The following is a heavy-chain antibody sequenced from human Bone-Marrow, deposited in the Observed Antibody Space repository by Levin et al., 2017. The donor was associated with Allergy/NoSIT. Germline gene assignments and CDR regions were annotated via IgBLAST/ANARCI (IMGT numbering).Heavy chain of an antibody. CDR1: GFTFSSYG. CDR2: IWYDGSNK. Sequence: PGESLKISCAASGFTFSSYGMHWVRQAPGKGLEWVAVIWYDGSNKYYADSVKGRFTISRDNSKNTLYLQMNSLRAEDTAVYYCARGADYGDLYIMHWGQGTLVTVSS. J-gene: IGHJ4*02. V-gene: IGHV3-33*01. CDR3: ARGADYGDLYIMH. D-gene: IGHD4-17*01.